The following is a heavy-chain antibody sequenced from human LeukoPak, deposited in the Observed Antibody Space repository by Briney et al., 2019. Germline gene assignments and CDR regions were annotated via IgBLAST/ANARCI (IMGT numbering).Heavy chain of an antibody. CDR2: IRSKAYGGTT. D-gene: IGHD1/OR15-1a*01. CDR1: GFTFGDYA. J-gene: IGHJ4*02. V-gene: IGHV3-49*03. CDR3: AKGPRAQEHSTHRFDN. Sequence: GGSLRLSCTASGFTFGDYAMSWFRQAPGKGLEWVGSIRSKAYGGTTEYAASVKGRFTISRDDSKSIAYLQMNSLRAEDTAVYYCAKGPRAQEHSTHRFDNWGRGTLVTVSS.